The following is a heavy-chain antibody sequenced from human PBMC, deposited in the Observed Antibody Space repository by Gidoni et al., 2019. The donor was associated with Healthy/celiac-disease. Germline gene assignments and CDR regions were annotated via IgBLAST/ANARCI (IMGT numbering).Heavy chain of an antibody. Sequence: QVQLVESGGGVVQPGRSLRLSCAASGFPFSSYGMHWVRQAPGKGLEWVAVIWYDGSNKYYADSVKGRFTISRDNSKNTLYLQMNSLRAEDTAVYYCARVHYYGSGSYYNPWDYYYGMDVWGQGTTVTVSS. D-gene: IGHD3-10*01. CDR3: ARVHYYGSGSYYNPWDYYYGMDV. J-gene: IGHJ6*02. CDR1: GFPFSSYG. V-gene: IGHV3-33*01. CDR2: IWYDGSNK.